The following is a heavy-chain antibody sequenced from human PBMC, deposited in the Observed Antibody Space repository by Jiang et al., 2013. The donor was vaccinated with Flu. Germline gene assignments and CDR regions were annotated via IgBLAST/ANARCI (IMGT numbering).Heavy chain of an antibody. V-gene: IGHV2-70*01. J-gene: IGHJ6*02. Sequence: PGKALEWLALITWDDDKYYSTSLKTRLTISKDTSKNQVVLTMTSADPVDTATYYCSRMKGRNDFWSGYPAYYYGMDVWGQGTTVTVSS. D-gene: IGHD3-3*01. CDR3: SRMKGRNDFWSGYPAYYYGMDV. CDR2: ITWDDDK.